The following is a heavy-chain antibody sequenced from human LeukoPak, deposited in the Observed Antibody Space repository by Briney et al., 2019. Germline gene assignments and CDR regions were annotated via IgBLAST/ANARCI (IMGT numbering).Heavy chain of an antibody. CDR1: GFTFNSYA. D-gene: IGHD2/OR15-2a*01. CDR2: ISTSTSSI. V-gene: IGHV3-21*01. J-gene: IGHJ4*02. Sequence: GGSLRLFCAASGFTFNSYAMSWVRQAPGKGLEWVSSISTSTSSIYYADSVKGRFTISRDNAKNSLSLQMNSLRVEDTAVYYCARGRDDYFLNYWGQGTLVTVSS. CDR3: ARGRDDYFLNY.